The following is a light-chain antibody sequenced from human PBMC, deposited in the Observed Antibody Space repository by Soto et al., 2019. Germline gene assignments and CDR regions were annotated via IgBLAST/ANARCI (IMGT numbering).Light chain of an antibody. CDR2: GAS. CDR1: QSVSSSY. V-gene: IGKV3-20*01. Sequence: EIVLTQSPCTLSLSPGERATLSCRASQSVSSSYLAWYQQKPGQAPRLLIYGASSRATGIPDRFSGSGSGTDFTLTISRLEPEDFAVYYCQQYGSSPRITFGPATKVDIK. CDR3: QQYGSSPRIT. J-gene: IGKJ3*01.